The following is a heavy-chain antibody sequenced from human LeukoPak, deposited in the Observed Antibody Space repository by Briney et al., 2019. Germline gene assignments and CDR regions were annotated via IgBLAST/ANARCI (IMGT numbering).Heavy chain of an antibody. Sequence: GGSLRLSCAASGFTFSSYGMHWVRQAPGKGLEWVAFLRYDGSNKYYADSVKGRFTISRDNSKNTLYLQMNSLRAEDTAVYYCAKGGGMATIRRDKYYFDYWGQGTLVTVSS. CDR2: LRYDGSNK. CDR1: GFTFSSYG. J-gene: IGHJ4*02. D-gene: IGHD5-24*01. CDR3: AKGGGMATIRRDKYYFDY. V-gene: IGHV3-30*02.